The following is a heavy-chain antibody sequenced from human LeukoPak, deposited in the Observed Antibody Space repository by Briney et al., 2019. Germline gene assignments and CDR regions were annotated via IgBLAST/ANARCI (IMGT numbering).Heavy chain of an antibody. D-gene: IGHD3-22*01. CDR3: ARDGGITMIVVEYYFDY. Sequence: GGSLRLSCAVSGFTLSTYWMSWVRQAPGKGLEWVANIKQDGSERSYVDSVKGRFTMSRDNVKNSLYLQMNSLRAEDTAVYYCARDGGITMIVVEYYFDYWGQGTLVTVSS. CDR1: GFTLSTYW. J-gene: IGHJ4*02. CDR2: IKQDGSER. V-gene: IGHV3-7*01.